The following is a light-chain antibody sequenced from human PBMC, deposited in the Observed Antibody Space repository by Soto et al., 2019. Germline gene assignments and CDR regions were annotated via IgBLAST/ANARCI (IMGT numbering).Light chain of an antibody. CDR3: QQYNSYSWT. V-gene: IGKV1-5*01. Sequence: DVQMTQSPSTLSASVGDRVTITCRASQSIGTWLAWYQHKPGKAHNLLIYDASRLESGVPSRFSGIGSGTDFTLTISSLQPDDLATYYCQQYNSYSWTFGQVTKV. CDR2: DAS. J-gene: IGKJ1*01. CDR1: QSIGTW.